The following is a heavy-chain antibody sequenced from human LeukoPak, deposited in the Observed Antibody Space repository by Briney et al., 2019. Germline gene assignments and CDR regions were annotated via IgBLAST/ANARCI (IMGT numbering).Heavy chain of an antibody. CDR1: GFTFRNYG. D-gene: IGHD6-6*01. V-gene: IGHV3-33*01. Sequence: GGSLRLSCAASGFTFRNYGMHWVRQAPGKGLEWVAVIWSDGSKKYYADSVQGRFTISRDNSKNALQLQMNSLRAEDTAVYYCARGGSIAARPIDYWGQGTLVTVSS. J-gene: IGHJ4*02. CDR3: ARGGSIAARPIDY. CDR2: IWSDGSKK.